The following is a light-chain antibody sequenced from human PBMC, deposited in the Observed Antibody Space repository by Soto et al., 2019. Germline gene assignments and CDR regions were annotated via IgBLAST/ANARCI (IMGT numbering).Light chain of an antibody. V-gene: IGKV1-33*01. CDR2: DAS. Sequence: DIQMTQSPSSLSASVGDRVTITCQASQDISNYLNWYQQKLGKAPKLLIYDASNLETGVPSRFSGSGSGTDFTLTISRLEPEDFAVYYCQQYGSSPITFGQGTRLEIK. J-gene: IGKJ5*01. CDR3: QQYGSSPIT. CDR1: QDISNY.